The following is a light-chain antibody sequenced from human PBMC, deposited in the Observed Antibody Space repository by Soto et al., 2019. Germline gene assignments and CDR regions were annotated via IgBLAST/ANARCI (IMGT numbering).Light chain of an antibody. Sequence: SVLNHPASASGTHGQRVTISCNGSSSNIGTNTVNWYLQLPGTAPKLLMYNNNQRPSGVPERFSGSKSGTSASLAIGGLQSEDEADYYCAAWDDSLDGFYVFGSGTKVTVL. CDR1: SSNIGTNT. J-gene: IGLJ1*01. V-gene: IGLV1-44*01. CDR2: NNN. CDR3: AAWDDSLDGFYV.